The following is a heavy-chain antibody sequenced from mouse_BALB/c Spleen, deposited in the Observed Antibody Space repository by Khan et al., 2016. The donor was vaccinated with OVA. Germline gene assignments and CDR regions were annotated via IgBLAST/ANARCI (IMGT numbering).Heavy chain of an antibody. Sequence: QVQLKESGPGLAAPSQSLSITCTISGFSLTTYGVHWVRQPPGKGLEWLVVIWSDGTTNYNSALKSRLTITKDNSQRPVFLKMNSLQTDDTAIYFCARLPYYHYNIMDYWGQGTS. J-gene: IGHJ4*01. CDR3: ARLPYYHYNIMDY. CDR1: GFSLTTYG. CDR2: IWSDGTT. D-gene: IGHD2-10*01. V-gene: IGHV2-6-1*01.